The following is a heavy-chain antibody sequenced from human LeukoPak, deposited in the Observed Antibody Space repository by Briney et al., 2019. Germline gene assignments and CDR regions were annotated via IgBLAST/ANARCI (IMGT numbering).Heavy chain of an antibody. V-gene: IGHV4-59*08. CDR3: ARVLGVSAEYYFDY. Sequence: SETLSLTCTVSGGSISSYYWSWIRQPPGKGLEWIGYIYYSGSTYYNPSLKSRVTISVDTSKNQFSLKLSSVTAADTAVYYCARVLGVSAEYYFDYWGQGTLVTVSS. J-gene: IGHJ4*02. CDR1: GGSISSYY. D-gene: IGHD1-26*01. CDR2: IYYSGST.